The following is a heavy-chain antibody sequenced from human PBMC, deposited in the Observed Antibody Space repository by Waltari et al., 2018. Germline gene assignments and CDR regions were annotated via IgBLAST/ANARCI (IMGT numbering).Heavy chain of an antibody. V-gene: IGHV3-48*03. Sequence: EVQLVESGGGVVQPGWSLRRSCAASGFTFVNNGLTWVRQAPGKGLEGVSFISGSGSAKNYADSVKGRFTISRDNARNSLFLQMDSLRAEDTAVYYCARLPHDSQPGPWGQGTLVTVSS. CDR1: GFTFVNNG. D-gene: IGHD1-1*01. J-gene: IGHJ5*02. CDR2: ISGSGSAK. CDR3: ARLPHDSQPGP.